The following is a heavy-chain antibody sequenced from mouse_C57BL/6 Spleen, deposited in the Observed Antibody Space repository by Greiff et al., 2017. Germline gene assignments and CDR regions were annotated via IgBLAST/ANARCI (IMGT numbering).Heavy chain of an antibody. J-gene: IGHJ4*01. CDR2: IWRGGST. V-gene: IGHV2-2*01. CDR3: ARNYGYAMDY. D-gene: IGHD1-1*01. CDR1: GFSLTSYG. Sequence: QVQLQQSGPGLVQPSPSLSITCTVSGFSLTSYGVHWVRQSPGKGLEWLGVIWRGGSTDYNAAFISRLSISKDNSKSQVFFKMNSLQADDTAIYYCARNYGYAMDYWGQGTSVTVSS.